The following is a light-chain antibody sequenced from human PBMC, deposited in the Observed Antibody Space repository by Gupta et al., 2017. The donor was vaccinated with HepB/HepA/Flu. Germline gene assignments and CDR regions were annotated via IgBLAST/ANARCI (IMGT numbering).Light chain of an antibody. CDR1: QSVSSY. V-gene: IGKV3-11*01. Sequence: EIVLTQSPATLSLSPGERATLSCRASQSVSSYLAWYQQKPGQAPRLLIYDASGRATCIPARFSGSGSGTDFTLTISSLEPEDFAVYYCQQRSSWPLTFGGGTKVEIK. CDR3: QQRSSWPLT. J-gene: IGKJ4*01. CDR2: DAS.